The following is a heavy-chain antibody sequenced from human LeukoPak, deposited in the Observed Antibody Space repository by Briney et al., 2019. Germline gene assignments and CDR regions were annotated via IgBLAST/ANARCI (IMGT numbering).Heavy chain of an antibody. CDR2: ISYDGSNK. V-gene: IGHV3-30-3*01. J-gene: IGHJ4*02. CDR1: GFTFSSYA. Sequence: PGGSLRLSCAASGFTFSSYAMHWVRQAPGKGLEWVAVISYDGSNKYYADSVKGRFTISSDNSKNTLYLQMNSLRAEDTAVYYCARAVAGTYWGQGTLVTVSS. CDR3: ARAVAGTY. D-gene: IGHD6-19*01.